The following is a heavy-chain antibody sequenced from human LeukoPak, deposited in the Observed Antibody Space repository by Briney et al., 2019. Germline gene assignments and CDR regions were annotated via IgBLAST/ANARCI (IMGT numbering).Heavy chain of an antibody. D-gene: IGHD6-19*01. CDR1: GFTFSNYA. Sequence: GGSLRLSCAASGFTFSNYALHWVRQAPGKGLEWVAVISYDDTNKYYVDSVKGRFTISRDNSKNTLYLQMNSLRAEDTAVYYCARGQYSSGPPYYYYYMDVWGKGTTVTISS. V-gene: IGHV3-30*04. CDR3: ARGQYSSGPPYYYYYMDV. CDR2: ISYDDTNK. J-gene: IGHJ6*03.